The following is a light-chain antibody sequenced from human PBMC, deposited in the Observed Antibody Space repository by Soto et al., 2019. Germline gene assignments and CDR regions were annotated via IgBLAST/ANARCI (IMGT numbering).Light chain of an antibody. CDR2: GAS. V-gene: IGKV3-20*01. CDR3: QQYNNWPPIT. CDR1: QIVRGNN. Sequence: EIVLTQSPGTLSLSPGQRATLSCRASQIVRGNNLAWYQQKPGQAPRLLIFGASSRATGIPDRFSGSGSGTDFTLTITRLAREDFAVYYCQQYNNWPPITFGQGTRLEIK. J-gene: IGKJ5*01.